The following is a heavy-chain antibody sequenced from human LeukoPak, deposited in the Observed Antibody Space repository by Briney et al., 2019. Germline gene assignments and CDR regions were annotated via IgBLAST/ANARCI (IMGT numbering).Heavy chain of an antibody. CDR2: TYYRSKWYN. CDR3: AREGYSNDPIVVGPAATFDY. D-gene: IGHD2-2*01. J-gene: IGHJ4*02. CDR1: GDSVSSNSAA. Sequence: SQTLSLTCAISGDSVSSNSAAWTWIRQSPSRGLEWLGRTYYRSKWYNDYAVSVKSRITINPDTSKNQFSLQLNSVTPEDTAVYYCAREGYSNDPIVVGPAATFDYWGQGTLVTVSS. V-gene: IGHV6-1*01.